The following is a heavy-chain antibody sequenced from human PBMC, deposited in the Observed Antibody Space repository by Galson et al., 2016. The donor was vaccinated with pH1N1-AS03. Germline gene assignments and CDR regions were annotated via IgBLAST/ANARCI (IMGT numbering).Heavy chain of an antibody. CDR3: EKDGVGRGAARFGYFDY. CDR1: GFTFSGYA. V-gene: IGHV3-23*01. Sequence: SLRLSCAASGFTFSGYAMNWVRQAPGEGLEWVSTISGSGGHTYYAGSVSGRFTISRDNSKNTLYLQMNSLRAEDKAVYYCEKDGVGRGAARFGYFDYWGQGTLVTVSS. J-gene: IGHJ4*02. CDR2: ISGSGGHT. D-gene: IGHD6-6*01.